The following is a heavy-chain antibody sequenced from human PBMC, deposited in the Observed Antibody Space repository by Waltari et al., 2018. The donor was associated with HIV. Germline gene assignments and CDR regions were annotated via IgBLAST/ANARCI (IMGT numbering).Heavy chain of an antibody. J-gene: IGHJ4*02. CDR1: GFSLSANGVG. V-gene: IGHV2-5*02. D-gene: IGHD3-3*01. CDR3: ARRAGDCWRGYYSFDY. CDR2: IYWDDDK. Sequence: QITLKESGPMLVKPTQTLTLTCTFSGFSLSANGVGLGWIRQPPGKALEWLALIYWDDDKRYNASLKNRLTINKDSAKNQVVVKMTNVDPVDTATYYCARRAGDCWRGYYSFDYWGQGTLVTVSS.